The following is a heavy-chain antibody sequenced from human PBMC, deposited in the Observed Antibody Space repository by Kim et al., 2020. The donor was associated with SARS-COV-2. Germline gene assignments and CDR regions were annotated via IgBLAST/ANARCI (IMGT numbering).Heavy chain of an antibody. CDR3: ASGTYSSGPNLYDY. Sequence: GGSLRLSCAASGFTFSPYWMSWVRQAPGKGLEWVANINEDGTTRYYVDSVKGRFTISTDSAKNSMYLQMNSLRAEDTAVYYCASGTYSSGPNLYDYWGQGTLVTVSA. D-gene: IGHD6-19*01. J-gene: IGHJ4*02. CDR2: INEDGTTR. CDR1: GFTFSPYW. V-gene: IGHV3-7*01.